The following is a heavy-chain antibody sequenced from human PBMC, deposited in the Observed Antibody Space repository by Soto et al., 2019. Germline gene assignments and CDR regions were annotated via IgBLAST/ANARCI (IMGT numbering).Heavy chain of an antibody. Sequence: GESLKISCKGSGYSFTSYWIGWVRQMPGKGLEWMGIIYPGDSDTRYSPSFQGQVTISADKSISTAYLQWSSLKASDTAMYYCARGAAARPQAEAGIYYSYYYGMDVWGQGTTVTVSS. J-gene: IGHJ6*02. CDR1: GYSFTSYW. D-gene: IGHD6-6*01. CDR3: ARGAAARPQAEAGIYYSYYYGMDV. CDR2: IYPGDSDT. V-gene: IGHV5-51*01.